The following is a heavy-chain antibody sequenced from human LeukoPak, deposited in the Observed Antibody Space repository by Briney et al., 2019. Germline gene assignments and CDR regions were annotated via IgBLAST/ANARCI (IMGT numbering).Heavy chain of an antibody. CDR1: GYTFTSYG. D-gene: IGHD3-10*01. J-gene: IGHJ5*02. CDR3: ARRSRNTHRNWFDP. Sequence: GASVKVSCKASGYTFTSYGISWVRQAPGQGLEWMGWISAYNGNTNYAQKLQGRVTMTTDTSTSTAYMELRSLRSEDTAVYYCARRSRNTHRNWFDPWGQGALVTVSS. CDR2: ISAYNGNT. V-gene: IGHV1-18*01.